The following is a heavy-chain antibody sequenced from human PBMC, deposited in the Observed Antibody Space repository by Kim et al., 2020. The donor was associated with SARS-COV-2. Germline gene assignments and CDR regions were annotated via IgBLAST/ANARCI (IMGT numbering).Heavy chain of an antibody. V-gene: IGHV3-53*01. Sequence: GGSLRLSCAASGFTVSSNYMSWVRQAPGKGLEWVSVIYSGGSTYYADSVKGRFTISRDNSKNTLYLQMNSLRAEDTAVYYCARGGIGYYYGMDVWGQGTTVTVSS. CDR3: ARGGIGYYYGMDV. CDR1: GFTVSSNY. D-gene: IGHD6-13*01. CDR2: IYSGGST. J-gene: IGHJ6*02.